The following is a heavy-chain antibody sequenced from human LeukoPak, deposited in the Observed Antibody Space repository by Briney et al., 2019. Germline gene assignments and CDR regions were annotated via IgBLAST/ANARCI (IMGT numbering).Heavy chain of an antibody. D-gene: IGHD2-21*02. J-gene: IGHJ4*02. CDR2: IIPIFGTA. CDR1: GGTFSSYA. CDR3: ARQAYCGGDCYTTPFDY. V-gene: IGHV1-69*13. Sequence: SVKVSCKASGGTFSSYAISWVRQAPGQGLEWMGGIIPIFGTANYAQKFQGRVTITADESTSTAYMELSSLRSEDTAVYYCARQAYCGGDCYTTPFDYWGQGTLVTVSS.